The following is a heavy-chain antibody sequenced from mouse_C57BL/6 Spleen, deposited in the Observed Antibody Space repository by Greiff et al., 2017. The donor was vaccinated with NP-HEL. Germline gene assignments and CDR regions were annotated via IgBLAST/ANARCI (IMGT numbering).Heavy chain of an antibody. CDR2: INPGSGGT. J-gene: IGHJ4*01. CDR1: GYAFTNYL. CDR3: ARSLDGYNALDY. Sequence: QVQLQQSGAELVRPGTSVKVSCKASGYAFTNYLIEWVKQRPGQGLEWIGVINPGSGGTNYNEKFKGKATLTADKSSSTAYMQLSSLTSEDSAVYFCARSLDGYNALDYWGQGTPVTVSA. D-gene: IGHD2-3*01. V-gene: IGHV1-54*01.